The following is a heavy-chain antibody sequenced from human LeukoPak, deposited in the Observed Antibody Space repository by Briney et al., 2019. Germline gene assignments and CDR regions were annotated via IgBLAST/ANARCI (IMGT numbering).Heavy chain of an antibody. Sequence: SETLSLTCTVSGGSISSYYWSWIRQPPGKGLEWIGYIYYSGSTNYNPSLKSRVTISVDTSKNQFSLKLSSVTAADTAVYYCARLTYSSSWYHIDYWGQGTLVTVSS. CDR1: GGSISSYY. V-gene: IGHV4-59*01. J-gene: IGHJ4*02. CDR2: IYYSGST. D-gene: IGHD6-13*01. CDR3: ARLTYSSSWYHIDY.